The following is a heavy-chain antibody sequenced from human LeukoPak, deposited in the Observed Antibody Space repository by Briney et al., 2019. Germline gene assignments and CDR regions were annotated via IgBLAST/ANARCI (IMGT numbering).Heavy chain of an antibody. CDR2: IYYSGNT. D-gene: IGHD6-13*01. J-gene: IGHJ5*02. CDR3: ATEPFGSSSLNWFDP. CDR1: GDSISTSNSY. V-gene: IGHV4-39*07. Sequence: SETLSLTCTVSGDSISTSNSYWGWIRQPPGKGLEWIGSIYYSGNTYYNASLKSRVTISVDTSKNQFSLKLSSVTAADTAVYYCATEPFGSSSLNWFDPWGQGTLVTVSS.